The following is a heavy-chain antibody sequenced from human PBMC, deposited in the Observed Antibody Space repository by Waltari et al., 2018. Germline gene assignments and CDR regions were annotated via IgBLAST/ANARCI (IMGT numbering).Heavy chain of an antibody. J-gene: IGHJ6*03. CDR1: GDSISGSYY. CDR3: ARSDVVVAPARNNYYFPMEV. D-gene: IGHD2-21*01. V-gene: IGHV4-61*09. CDR2: IYSSGST. Sequence: QLQLQQSGPGLVKPSQTLSLACSLSGDSISGSYYWNWVRPTAGEGLEWLGYIYSSGSTKYNPSRQSRATISIVNKTQFSLKLAAVTAADTAVYYCARSDVVVAPARNNYYFPMEVWGQGTTVTVSS.